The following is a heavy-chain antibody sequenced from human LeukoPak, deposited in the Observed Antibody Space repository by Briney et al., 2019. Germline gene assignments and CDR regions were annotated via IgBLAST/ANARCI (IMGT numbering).Heavy chain of an antibody. CDR3: ARVSQLLYRGHNWFDP. V-gene: IGHV4-34*01. Sequence: SETLSLTCAVYGGSFSGYYWSWIRQPPGKGLEWIGEINHSGSTNYNPSLKSRVTISVDTSKNQFSLKLSSVTAADTAVYYCARVSQLLYRGHNWFDPWGRGTLVTVSS. J-gene: IGHJ5*02. D-gene: IGHD2-2*02. CDR1: GGSFSGYY. CDR2: INHSGST.